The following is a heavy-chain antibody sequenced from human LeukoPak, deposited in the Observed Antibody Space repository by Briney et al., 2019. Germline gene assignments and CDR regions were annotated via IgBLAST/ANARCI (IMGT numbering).Heavy chain of an antibody. CDR2: INHSGST. J-gene: IGHJ4*02. CDR1: GGSFSGYY. Sequence: PPETLSLTCAVYGGSFSGYYWSWIRQPPGKGLEWIGEINHSGSTNYNPSLKSRVTISVDTSKNQFSLKLSSVTAADTAVYYCARERVVVVVAATLGLDYWGQGTLVTVSS. D-gene: IGHD2-15*01. V-gene: IGHV4-34*01. CDR3: ARERVVVVVAATLGLDY.